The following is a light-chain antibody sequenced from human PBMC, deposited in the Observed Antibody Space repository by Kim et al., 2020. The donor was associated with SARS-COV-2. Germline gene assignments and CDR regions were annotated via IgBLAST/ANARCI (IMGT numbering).Light chain of an antibody. CDR1: TSNIGSYT. CDR2: SNN. V-gene: IGLV1-44*01. J-gene: IGLJ3*02. CDR3: AAWDDSLNGVV. Sequence: ELTQPPSASGTPGQRVTISCSGSTSNIGSYTVNWYQLLPGTAPKLLIYSNNQRPSGVPDRFSGSRSGTPASLAISGLQSEDEADYYCAAWDDSLNGVVFGGGTQLTVL.